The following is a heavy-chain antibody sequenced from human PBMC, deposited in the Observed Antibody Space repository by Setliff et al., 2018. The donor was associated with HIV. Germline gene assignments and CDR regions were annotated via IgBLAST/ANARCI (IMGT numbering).Heavy chain of an antibody. J-gene: IGHJ3*01. D-gene: IGHD1-1*01. CDR3: ARVKGLRVRNWNDRPNASDL. CDR2: IYPSGGST. CDR1: GYTFTSYF. V-gene: IGHV1-46*01. Sequence: ASVKVSCKASGYTFTSYFIQWVRQAPGQGLEWMGIIYPSGGSTTYAPKFQGRVTMTRDTSTSTVYMDLSGLGSDDTAVYYCARVKGLRVRNWNDRPNASDLWGQGTMVTVSS.